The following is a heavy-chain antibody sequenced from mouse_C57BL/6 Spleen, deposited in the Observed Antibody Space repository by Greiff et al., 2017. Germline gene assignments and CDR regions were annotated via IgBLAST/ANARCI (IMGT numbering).Heavy chain of an antibody. Sequence: VQVVESGPGLVQPSQSLSITCTVSGFSLTSYGVHWVRQSPGKGLEWLGVIWSGGSTDYNAAFISRLSISKDNSKSQVFFKMNSLQADDTAIYYCARERGNWDPWFAYWGQGTLVTVSA. V-gene: IGHV2-2*01. D-gene: IGHD4-1*01. CDR2: IWSGGST. CDR1: GFSLTSYG. J-gene: IGHJ3*01. CDR3: ARERGNWDPWFAY.